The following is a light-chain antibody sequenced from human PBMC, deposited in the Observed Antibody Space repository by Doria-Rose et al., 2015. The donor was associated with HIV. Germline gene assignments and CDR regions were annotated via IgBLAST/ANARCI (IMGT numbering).Light chain of an antibody. V-gene: IGKV1-12*01. J-gene: IGKJ1*01. CDR3: QQDKSSPPT. CDR2: AAS. Sequence: DIRLTQSPSSVSASVGDRVTITCRASEGISSWLAWYQQKPGKAPKFLIYAASSLQSGVPSRFSGSGSGTDFTLTISSLQPEDFATCFRQQDKSSPPTFGQGTRV. CDR1: EGISSW.